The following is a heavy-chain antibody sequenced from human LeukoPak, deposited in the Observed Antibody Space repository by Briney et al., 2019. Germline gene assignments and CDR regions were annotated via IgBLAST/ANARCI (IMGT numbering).Heavy chain of an antibody. V-gene: IGHV4-59*10. Sequence: SETLSLTCAVYGGSFSGYYWSWIRQPPGKGLEWIGRIYTSGSTNYNPSLKSRVTISVDTTKNQFSLKLSSVAAADTAVYYCASLRGGGVSGGSSWYNWFDPWGQGTLVTVSS. J-gene: IGHJ5*02. CDR1: GGSFSGYY. CDR2: IYTSGST. CDR3: ASLRGGGVSGGSSWYNWFDP. D-gene: IGHD6-13*01.